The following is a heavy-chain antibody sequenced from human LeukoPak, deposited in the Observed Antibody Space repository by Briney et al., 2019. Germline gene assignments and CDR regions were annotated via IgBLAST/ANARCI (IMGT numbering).Heavy chain of an antibody. D-gene: IGHD2-2*01. J-gene: IGHJ4*02. CDR2: IDPRDSYT. CDR3: ARRQGCSSTSCPPDY. V-gene: IGHV5-10-1*01. CDR1: GYSFTNYW. Sequence: KFGESLKISCKGSGYSFTNYWISWVRQMPDKGLEWLGRIDPRDSYTNYSPSFQGHVTISVDKSISTAYLQWSSLKASDTAMYYCARRQGCSSTSCPPDYWGQGTLVTVSS.